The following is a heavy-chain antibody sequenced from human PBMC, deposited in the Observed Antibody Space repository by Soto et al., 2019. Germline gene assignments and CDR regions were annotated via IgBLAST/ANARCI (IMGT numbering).Heavy chain of an antibody. Sequence: ASVKVSFKASGYTFTSYYIHWLRQAPGQGLEWMGIFNPTGDTASYAQKLQGRVTMTRDTSTGTAYMELGSLRSEDTAVYYCARGGRIVDTGIGYYYYHAMDVWGQGTTVTVSS. D-gene: IGHD5-18*01. CDR1: GYTFTSYY. CDR2: FNPTGDTA. J-gene: IGHJ6*02. V-gene: IGHV1-46*01. CDR3: ARGGRIVDTGIGYYYYHAMDV.